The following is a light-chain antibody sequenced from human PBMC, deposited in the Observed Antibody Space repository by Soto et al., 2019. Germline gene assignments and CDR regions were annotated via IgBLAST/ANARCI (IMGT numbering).Light chain of an antibody. CDR2: DAS. J-gene: IGKJ4*01. Sequence: DIQMTQSPSTLSASVGDRVTITCRASQSISSWLAWYQQKPGKVPKLLIYDASSLQSGVPSRFSGSGSGTEFTLTIIGLQPDDIATYFCQQYNTYPLTFGGGTKVEI. V-gene: IGKV1-5*01. CDR1: QSISSW. CDR3: QQYNTYPLT.